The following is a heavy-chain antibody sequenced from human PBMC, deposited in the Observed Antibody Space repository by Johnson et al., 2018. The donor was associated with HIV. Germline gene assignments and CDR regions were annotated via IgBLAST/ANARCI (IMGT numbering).Heavy chain of an antibody. CDR3: AREETTAPAAFDI. CDR2: ISSNGGST. CDR1: GFTFSSYT. V-gene: IGHV3-64*01. J-gene: IGHJ3*02. Sequence: VQLVESGGGLVQPGGSLRLSCVASGFTFSSYTLHWVRQAPGKGLEYVSAISSNGGSTHSANHVKGRFTISRDNSKNTLYIQMGNLKADDIAVYYCAREETTAPAAFDIWGQGTMVTVSS. D-gene: IGHD4-17*01.